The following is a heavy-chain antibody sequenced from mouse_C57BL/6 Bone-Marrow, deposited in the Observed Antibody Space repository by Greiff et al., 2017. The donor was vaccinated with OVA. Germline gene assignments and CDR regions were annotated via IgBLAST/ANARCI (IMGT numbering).Heavy chain of an antibody. CDR3: ARLDDGYSDWYFDV. D-gene: IGHD2-3*01. Sequence: EVMLVESGPELVKPGASVKMSCKASGYTFTDYNMHWVKQSHGKSLEWIGYINPNNGGTSYNQKFKGKATLTVNKSSSTAYMELRSLTSEDSAVYYCARLDDGYSDWYFDVWGTGTTVTVSS. J-gene: IGHJ1*03. CDR2: INPNNGGT. CDR1: GYTFTDYN. V-gene: IGHV1-22*01.